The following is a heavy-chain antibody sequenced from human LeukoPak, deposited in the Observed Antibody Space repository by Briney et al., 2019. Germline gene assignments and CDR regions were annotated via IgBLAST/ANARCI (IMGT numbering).Heavy chain of an antibody. J-gene: IGHJ4*02. D-gene: IGHD1-1*01. Sequence: SETLSLTCAVYGGSFSGYYWSWIRQPPGKGLEWIGEINRSGSTNYNPSLKSRVTISVDTSKNQFSLKLSSVTAADTAVYYCARAGPGIPPPFFDYWGQGTLVTVSS. CDR3: ARAGPGIPPPFFDY. CDR2: INRSGST. V-gene: IGHV4-34*01. CDR1: GGSFSGYY.